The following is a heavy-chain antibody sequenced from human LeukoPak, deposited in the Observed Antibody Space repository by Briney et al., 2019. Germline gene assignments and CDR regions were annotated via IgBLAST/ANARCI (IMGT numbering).Heavy chain of an antibody. Sequence: PGRSLRLSRAASGFTFSSYAMHWVRQAPGKGLEWVAVISYDGSNKYYADSVKGRFTISRDNSKNTLYLQMNSLRAEDTAVYYCAKDLEPQLVGAADYWGQGTLVTVSS. CDR2: ISYDGSNK. CDR1: GFTFSSYA. CDR3: AKDLEPQLVGAADY. D-gene: IGHD1-26*01. J-gene: IGHJ4*02. V-gene: IGHV3-30-3*01.